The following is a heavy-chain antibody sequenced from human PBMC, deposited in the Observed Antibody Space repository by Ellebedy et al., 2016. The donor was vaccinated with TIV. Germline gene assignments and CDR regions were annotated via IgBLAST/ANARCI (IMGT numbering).Heavy chain of an antibody. Sequence: GESLKISCVASGFTFSSYGMHWVRQAPGKGPEWVAIISYDGTDKDYADSVKGRFTISRDNSKNTLYLQMNSLRAEDSAVYYCTKDKGTGGSCQDNWGQGTLVTVSS. CDR3: TKDKGTGGSCQDN. V-gene: IGHV3-30*18. D-gene: IGHD2-15*01. CDR2: ISYDGTDK. J-gene: IGHJ4*02. CDR1: GFTFSSYG.